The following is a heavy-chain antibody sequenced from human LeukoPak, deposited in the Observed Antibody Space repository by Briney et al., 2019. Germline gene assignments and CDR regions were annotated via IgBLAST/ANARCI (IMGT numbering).Heavy chain of an antibody. J-gene: IGHJ4*02. D-gene: IGHD6-19*01. CDR2: ISTYNGYS. V-gene: IGHV1-18*01. CDR3: AKNSSGGYSDY. CDR1: GYTFTSSG. Sequence: ASVKVSCKTSGYTFTSSGITWVRQAPGQGLEWMGWISTYNGYSKYAQNPQGRVTMTADTSTSTAYMELSSLRSDDTAAYYCAKNSSGGYSDYWGQGTLVTVSS.